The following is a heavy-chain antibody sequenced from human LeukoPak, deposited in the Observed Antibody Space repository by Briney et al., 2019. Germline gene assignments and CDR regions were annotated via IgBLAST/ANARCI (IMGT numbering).Heavy chain of an antibody. V-gene: IGHV3-7*01. CDR1: GFTFSGYW. D-gene: IGHD6-13*01. Sequence: GSLRLSCGASGFTFSGYWMTWVRQAPGKGLEWVANINQDGGDKYYVDSVKGRFTISRDNAKKSLYLQMNSLRAEDTAVYYCARGRGYSSSWYGGYYFDYWGQGTLVTVSS. CDR3: ARGRGYSSSWYGGYYFDY. J-gene: IGHJ4*02. CDR2: INQDGGDK.